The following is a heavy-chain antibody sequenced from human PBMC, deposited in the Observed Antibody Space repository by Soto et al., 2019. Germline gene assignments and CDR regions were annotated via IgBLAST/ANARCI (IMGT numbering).Heavy chain of an antibody. Sequence: GESLKISCKGSGYSFTSYWIGWVRQMPGKGLEWMGIIYPGDSDTRYSPSFQGQVTISADKSISTAYLQWSSLKASDTAMYYCARQHKDPVQLERRYYYYYYMDVWGKGTTVTVSS. CDR1: GYSFTSYW. D-gene: IGHD1-1*01. V-gene: IGHV5-51*01. J-gene: IGHJ6*03. CDR2: IYPGDSDT. CDR3: ARQHKDPVQLERRYYYYYYMDV.